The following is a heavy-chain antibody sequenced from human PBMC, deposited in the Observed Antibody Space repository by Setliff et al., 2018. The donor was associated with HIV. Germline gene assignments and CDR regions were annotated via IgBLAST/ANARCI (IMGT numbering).Heavy chain of an antibody. D-gene: IGHD2-8*02. CDR1: GFTFHTYF. CDR2: INHDGSEK. Sequence: PGGSLRLSCAVSGFTFHTYFMRWVRQAPGKGLEWVANINHDGSEKNYVDSVTGRFTISRDNSKNLLYLQMNNLRAEDTAVYYCARDPMRARNSLTYWFPDYWGQGALVTVSS. CDR3: ARDPMRARNSLTYWFPDY. V-gene: IGHV3-7*01. J-gene: IGHJ4*02.